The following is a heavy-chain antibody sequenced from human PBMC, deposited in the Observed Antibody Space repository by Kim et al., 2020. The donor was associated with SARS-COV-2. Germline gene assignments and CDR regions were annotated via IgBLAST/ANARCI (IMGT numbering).Heavy chain of an antibody. V-gene: IGHV5-51*01. CDR3: ARGLVIASTPFDY. J-gene: IGHJ4*02. Sequence: SPSFQGQVTISADKSINTADLQWSSLKASDTAMYYCARGLVIASTPFDYWGQGTLVTVSS. D-gene: IGHD3-9*01.